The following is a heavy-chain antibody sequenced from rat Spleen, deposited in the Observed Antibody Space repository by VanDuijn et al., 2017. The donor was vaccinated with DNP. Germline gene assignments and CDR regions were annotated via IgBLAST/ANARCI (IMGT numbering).Heavy chain of an antibody. Sequence: EVQLVESGGGSVPPGGSLKVSCAASGFSFSDYYVAWVRLAPTKGLEWVAYIRYDGGSTFYGDSVKGRFTISRDNAKSTLYPQMNSLRSEDMATYYCVRWNSGHFDYWGQGVMVTVSS. CDR3: VRWNSGHFDY. CDR2: IRYDGGST. D-gene: IGHD4-3*01. CDR1: GFSFSDYY. J-gene: IGHJ2*01. V-gene: IGHV5-22*01.